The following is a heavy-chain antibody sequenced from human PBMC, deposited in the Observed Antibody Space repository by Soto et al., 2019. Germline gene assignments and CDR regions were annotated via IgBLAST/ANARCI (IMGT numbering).Heavy chain of an antibody. CDR1: GFTFISYA. Sequence: GGSLRLSCSASGFTFISYAMHWVRQAPGKGLEYVSAISSNGGSTYYADSVKGRFTISRDNPKNAVYLQISSLRAEDTDVYYCVKGYLRQDVWAHGTTVT. CDR3: VKGYLRQDV. V-gene: IGHV3-64D*06. J-gene: IGHJ6*02. CDR2: ISSNGGST. D-gene: IGHD2-2*02.